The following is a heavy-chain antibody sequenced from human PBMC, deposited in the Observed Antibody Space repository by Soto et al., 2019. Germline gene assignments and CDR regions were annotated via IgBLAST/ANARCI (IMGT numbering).Heavy chain of an antibody. V-gene: IGHV1-69*06. CDR1: GGTFSSYA. Sequence: ASVKVSCKASGGTFSSYAISWVRQAPGQGLEWMGGIIPIFGTANYAQKFQGRVTITADKSTSTAYMELSSLRSEDTAVYYCARDVGITGTTSPYWGQGTLVTVSS. D-gene: IGHD1-7*01. CDR2: IIPIFGTA. J-gene: IGHJ4*02. CDR3: ARDVGITGTTSPY.